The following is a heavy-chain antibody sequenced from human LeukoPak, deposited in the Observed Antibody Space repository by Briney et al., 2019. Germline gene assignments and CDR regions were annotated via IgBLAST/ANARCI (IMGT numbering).Heavy chain of an antibody. V-gene: IGHV3-20*03. CDR2: IKWNGGIT. CDR3: PRSRLPVREYDCLSL. J-gene: IGHJ4*02. D-gene: IGHD3-9*01. Sequence: GGSLRLSFSASGFTFDYYAMSWVRQVPGKGLEWGSSIKWNGGITGYAASVKGRFTISRDNAKNSLYLQMNSLRAEDTALYFCPRSRLPVREYDCLSLWGQGTMVTASS. CDR1: GFTFDYYA.